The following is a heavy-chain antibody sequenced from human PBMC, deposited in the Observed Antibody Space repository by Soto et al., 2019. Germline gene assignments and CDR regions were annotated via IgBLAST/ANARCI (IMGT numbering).Heavy chain of an antibody. D-gene: IGHD6-13*01. J-gene: IGHJ5*02. Sequence: LSLTCAISGDSVSSNSAAWNWIRQSPSRGLEWLGRTYYRSKWYNDYAVSVKSRITINPDTSKNQFSLQLNSVTPEDTAVYYCAREEAAAGTSVDWFDPWGQGTLVTVSS. CDR3: AREEAAAGTSVDWFDP. CDR2: TYYRSKWYN. V-gene: IGHV6-1*01. CDR1: GDSVSSNSAA.